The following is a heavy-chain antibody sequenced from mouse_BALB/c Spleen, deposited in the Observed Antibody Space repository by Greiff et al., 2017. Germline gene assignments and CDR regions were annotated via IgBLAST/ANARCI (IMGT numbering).Heavy chain of an antibody. CDR1: GFAFSSYD. D-gene: IGHD2-3*01. Sequence: EVKLQESGGGLVKPGGSLKLSCAASGFAFSSYDMSWVRQTPEKRLEWVAYISSGGGSTYYPDTVKGRFTISRDNAKNTLYLQMSSLKSEDTAMYYCARHDGYYPAWFAYWGQGTLVTVAA. J-gene: IGHJ3*01. V-gene: IGHV5-12-1*01. CDR2: ISSGGGST. CDR3: ARHDGYYPAWFAY.